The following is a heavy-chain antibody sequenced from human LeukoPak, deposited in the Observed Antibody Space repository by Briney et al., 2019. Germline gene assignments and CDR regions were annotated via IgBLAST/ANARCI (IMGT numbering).Heavy chain of an antibody. V-gene: IGHV3-33*01. CDR3: ARTYYYGSGSYPWFDP. CDR2: IWYDGSNK. J-gene: IGHJ5*02. CDR1: GFTFSSYG. Sequence: GGSLRLSCAASGFTFSSYGMHWVRQAPGKGLEWVVVIWYDGSNKYYADSVKGRFTISRDNSKNTLYLQMNSLRAEDTAVYYCARTYYYGSGSYPWFDPWGQGTLDTVSS. D-gene: IGHD3-10*01.